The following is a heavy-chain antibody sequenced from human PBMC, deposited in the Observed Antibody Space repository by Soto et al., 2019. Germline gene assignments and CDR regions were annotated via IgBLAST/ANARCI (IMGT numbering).Heavy chain of an antibody. D-gene: IGHD4-17*01. J-gene: IGHJ4*02. CDR3: ARSYGAQQYYFDY. Sequence: QVQLVESGGGVVQPGRSLRLSCAASGFTFSSYGIHWVRQAPGKGLEWVAVIWYDGSNKYYADSVKGRFTISRDNSKNTLYLQMNSLRAEDTAVYYCARSYGAQQYYFDYWGQGTLVTVSS. V-gene: IGHV3-33*01. CDR1: GFTFSSYG. CDR2: IWYDGSNK.